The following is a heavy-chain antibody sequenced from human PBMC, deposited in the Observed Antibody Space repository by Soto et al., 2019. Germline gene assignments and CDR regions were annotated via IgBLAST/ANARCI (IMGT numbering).Heavy chain of an antibody. D-gene: IGHD1-1*01. V-gene: IGHV1-69*01. CDR1: GGTFSSYP. Sequence: QVQLVQSGAEVKKPGSSVRVSCKASGGTFSSYPIGWVRQAPGQGLEWMGVIIPIFGTTNYAQRFQGRVTISADESTSTAYMELSSLRSEDTAVYFCARTRTTATTKGYDYWGQGTLVTVSS. CDR3: ARTRTTATTKGYDY. J-gene: IGHJ4*02. CDR2: IIPIFGTT.